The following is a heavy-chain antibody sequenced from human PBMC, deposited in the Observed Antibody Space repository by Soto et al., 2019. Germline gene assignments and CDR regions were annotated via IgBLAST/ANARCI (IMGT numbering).Heavy chain of an antibody. J-gene: IGHJ4*02. CDR1: GFTFSSYG. Sequence: GGSLRLSCAASGFTFSSYGMHWVRQAPGKGLEWVAVIWYDGSNKYYADSVKGRFTISRDNSKNTMYLQMNSLRAEDTAVYYCARPRPSVRQLAPTFDFDYWGQGTLVTVSS. CDR3: ARPRPSVRQLAPTFDFDY. CDR2: IWYDGSNK. V-gene: IGHV3-33*01. D-gene: IGHD6-6*01.